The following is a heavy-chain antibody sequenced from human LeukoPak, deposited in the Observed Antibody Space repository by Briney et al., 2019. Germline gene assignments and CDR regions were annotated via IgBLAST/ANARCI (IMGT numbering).Heavy chain of an antibody. CDR3: ARTGTLDY. CDR1: GFTFSSYS. J-gene: IGHJ4*02. CDR2: ISSSSSAI. D-gene: IGHD3-10*01. Sequence: GGSLRLSCAASGFTFSSYSMNWVRQATGKGLERVSYISSSSSAIYYAGSVKGRFTISRDNANNSVYLQMNSLRDEDTAVYYCARTGTLDYWGQGTLVTVSS. V-gene: IGHV3-48*02.